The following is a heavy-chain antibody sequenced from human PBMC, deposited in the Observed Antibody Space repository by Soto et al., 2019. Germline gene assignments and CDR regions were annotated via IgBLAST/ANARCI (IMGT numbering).Heavy chain of an antibody. J-gene: IGHJ6*02. CDR3: ARVVMTTVPASYKYGMDV. Sequence: QVQLVQSGAEVKKPGSSVTVSCKASGGTFSSYAISWVRQAPGQGLEWMGRIIPFIGTANYAQKFQGRVTITADESTSTAYMELTSLRSEDTAVYYCARVVMTTVPASYKYGMDVWGQETTVTVSS. D-gene: IGHD4-4*01. CDR2: IIPFIGTA. CDR1: GGTFSSYA. V-gene: IGHV1-69*18.